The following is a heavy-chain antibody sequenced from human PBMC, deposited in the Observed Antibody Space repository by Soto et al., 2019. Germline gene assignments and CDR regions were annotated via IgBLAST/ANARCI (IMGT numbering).Heavy chain of an antibody. J-gene: IGHJ5*02. V-gene: IGHV1-69*02. CDR2: IIPILGIA. CDR3: ARVVGCSGGSCYQFDP. Sequence: QVQLVHSGAEVKKPGSSVKVSCKASGGTFSSYTISWVRQAPGQGLEWMGRIIPILGIANYAQKFQGRVTITADKSTSTAYMELSSLRSEDTAVYYCARVVGCSGGSCYQFDPWGQGTLVTVSS. D-gene: IGHD2-15*01. CDR1: GGTFSSYT.